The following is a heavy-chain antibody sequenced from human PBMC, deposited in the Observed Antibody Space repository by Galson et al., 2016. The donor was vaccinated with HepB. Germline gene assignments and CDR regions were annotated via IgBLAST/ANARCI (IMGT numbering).Heavy chain of an antibody. D-gene: IGHD3-22*01. CDR3: ARRITRYYYDSIGYYGWYFDL. CDR1: GYNFTNYW. CDR2: IYPGGSDI. V-gene: IGHV5-51*01. Sequence: QSGAEVKKPGESLKISCKGSGYNFTNYWIGWVRQMPGKGLEWMGIIYPGGSDIRYSPSFQGRVTISADKSISTAYLQWISLKASDTAIYYCARRITRYYYDSIGYYGWYFDLWGRGTLVTVSS. J-gene: IGHJ2*01.